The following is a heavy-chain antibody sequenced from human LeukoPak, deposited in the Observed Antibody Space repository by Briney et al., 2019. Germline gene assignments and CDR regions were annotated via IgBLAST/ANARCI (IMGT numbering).Heavy chain of an antibody. J-gene: IGHJ4*02. V-gene: IGHV3-7*01. CDR1: GFTFSSYW. CDR3: ARDRVGYCSSTSCYTKGMFDY. Sequence: PGGSLRLSCAASGFTFSSYWMSWVRQAPGKGLDWAANIKQDGSEKYYVDSVKGRFTISRDNAKNSLYLQMNSLRAEDTAVYYCARDRVGYCSSTSCYTKGMFDYWGQGTLVTVSS. CDR2: IKQDGSEK. D-gene: IGHD2-2*02.